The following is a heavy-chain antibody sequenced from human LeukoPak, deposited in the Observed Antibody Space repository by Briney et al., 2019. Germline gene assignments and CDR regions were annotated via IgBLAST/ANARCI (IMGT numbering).Heavy chain of an antibody. D-gene: IGHD2-21*01. V-gene: IGHV3-33*01. Sequence: PGGSLRLSCEASGFTFSSHGMRWVRQPPGKGLEWVGVIWSDGSDQYYGDSVRGRFTVSRDNSKSTLYLQMDSLRAEDTAVYYCARGCGGSPGCYIIDKWGQGTLVTVSS. CDR1: GFTFSSHG. J-gene: IGHJ4*02. CDR2: IWSDGSDQ. CDR3: ARGCGGSPGCYIIDK.